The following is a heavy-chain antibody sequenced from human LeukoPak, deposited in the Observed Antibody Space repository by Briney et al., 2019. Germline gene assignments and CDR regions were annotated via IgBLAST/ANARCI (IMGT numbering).Heavy chain of an antibody. Sequence: PGGSLRLSCAASGITFSSYVMHWVRRAPGKGLEWVAVISYDGNNKYYADSVKGRFTISRDNSKNTLYLQMNSLRAEDTAVYYCARDKYSYGLFDYWGQGTLVTVSS. CDR2: ISYDGNNK. V-gene: IGHV3-30-3*01. CDR1: GITFSSYV. J-gene: IGHJ4*02. CDR3: ARDKYSYGLFDY. D-gene: IGHD5-18*01.